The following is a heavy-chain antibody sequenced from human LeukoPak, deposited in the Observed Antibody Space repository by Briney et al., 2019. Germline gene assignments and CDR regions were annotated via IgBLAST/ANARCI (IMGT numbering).Heavy chain of an antibody. CDR3: ARRVASYWYFDL. CDR2: ISYDGSNK. D-gene: IGHD5-12*01. V-gene: IGHV3-30*03. CDR1: GFTFSSYG. Sequence: GGSLRLSCAASGFTFSSYGMHWVRQAPGKGLEWVAVISYDGSNKYYADSVKGRFTISRDNSKNTLYLQMNSLRAEDTAVYYCARRVASYWYFDLWGRGTLVTVSS. J-gene: IGHJ2*01.